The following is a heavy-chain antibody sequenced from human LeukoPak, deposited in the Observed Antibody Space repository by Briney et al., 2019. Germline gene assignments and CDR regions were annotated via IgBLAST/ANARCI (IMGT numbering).Heavy chain of an antibody. CDR3: ARVVSNYYYYYMDV. J-gene: IGHJ6*03. CDR1: VYTFTGYY. Sequence: ASVKVSCMSCVYTFTGYYMHWVRQARGQRLEWMGWINPNSGGTNYAQKLLGMVTMNGDTSISTAYMELSRLRSDDTAVYYCARVVSNYYYYYMDVWGKGTAVTVPS. D-gene: IGHD6-13*01. CDR2: INPNSGGT. V-gene: IGHV1-2*02.